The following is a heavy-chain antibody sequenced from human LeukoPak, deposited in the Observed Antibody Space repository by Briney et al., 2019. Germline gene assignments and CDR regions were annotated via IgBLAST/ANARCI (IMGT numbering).Heavy chain of an antibody. Sequence: SLRLSCAASGFTFDDYAMHWVRQAPGKGLEWVSGISWNSGSIGYADSVKGRFTISRDNAKNSLYLQMNSLRAADTALYYCAKAHTYYYDSSGPGGYYFDYWGQGTLVTVSS. V-gene: IGHV3-9*01. D-gene: IGHD3-22*01. CDR2: ISWNSGSI. CDR1: GFTFDDYA. CDR3: AKAHTYYYDSSGPGGYYFDY. J-gene: IGHJ4*02.